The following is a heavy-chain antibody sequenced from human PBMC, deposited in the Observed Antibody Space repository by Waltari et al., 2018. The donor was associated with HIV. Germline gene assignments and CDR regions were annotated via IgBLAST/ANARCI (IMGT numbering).Heavy chain of an antibody. CDR2: ISYDGSNK. D-gene: IGHD1-26*01. J-gene: IGHJ6*02. CDR3: AKEPYTGTYYYYGMDV. Sequence: QVQLVESGGGVVQPGRSLRLSCAASGFTFSSYGMHWVRQAPGKGREWVGVISYDGSNKFYADSVKGRFTISRDNSKNTLYLQMNSLRAEDTAVYYCAKEPYTGTYYYYGMDVWGQGTTVTVSS. CDR1: GFTFSSYG. V-gene: IGHV3-30*18.